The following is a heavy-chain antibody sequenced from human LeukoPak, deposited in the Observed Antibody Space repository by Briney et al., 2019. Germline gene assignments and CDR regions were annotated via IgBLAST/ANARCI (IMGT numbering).Heavy chain of an antibody. CDR1: GFTFSSYS. CDR3: AKVDAVSSWGAY. J-gene: IGHJ4*02. CDR2: ISGSGGST. D-gene: IGHD6-13*01. V-gene: IGHV3-23*01. Sequence: GGSLRLSCAASGFTFSSYSMNWVRQAPGKGLEWVSAISGSGGSTYYADSVKGRFTISRDNSKNTLYLQMNSLRAEDTAVYYCAKVDAVSSWGAYWGQGTLVTVSS.